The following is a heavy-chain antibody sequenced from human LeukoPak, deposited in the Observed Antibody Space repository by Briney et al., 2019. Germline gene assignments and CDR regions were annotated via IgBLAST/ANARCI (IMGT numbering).Heavy chain of an antibody. CDR2: IIPILGIA. CDR1: GYTFTSYA. CDR3: ARDKRGKGEFDY. D-gene: IGHD3-16*01. Sequence: SVKVSCKASGYTFTSYAMHWVRQAPGQGLEWMGRIIPILGIANYAQKFQGRVTITADKSTSTAYMELSSLRSEDTAVYYCARDKRGKGEFDYWGQGTLVTVSS. V-gene: IGHV1-69*04. J-gene: IGHJ4*02.